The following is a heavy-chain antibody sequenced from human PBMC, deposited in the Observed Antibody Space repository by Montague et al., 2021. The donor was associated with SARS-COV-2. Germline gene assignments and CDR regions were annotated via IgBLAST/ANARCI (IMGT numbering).Heavy chain of an antibody. Sequence: SETLSPTCAVYGGSFSGYYWNWIRQPPGKGLGWIGEINHSGSTNYNPSLKSRVTMSVDTSKNQFSLKLSSVTAADTAVYYCARGARQGYGFRLGSFDYWGQGTLVTVSS. V-gene: IGHV4-34*01. CDR3: ARGARQGYGFRLGSFDY. CDR1: GGSFSGYY. CDR2: INHSGST. J-gene: IGHJ4*02. D-gene: IGHD3-10*01.